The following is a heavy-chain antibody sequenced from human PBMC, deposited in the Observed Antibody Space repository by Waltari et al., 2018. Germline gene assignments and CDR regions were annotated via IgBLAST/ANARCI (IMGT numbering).Heavy chain of an antibody. J-gene: IGHJ6*02. D-gene: IGHD6-19*01. CDR3: ATHRSRSSYYYYGMDV. V-gene: IGHV5-51*01. CDR1: GYSFTSYW. Sequence: EVQLVQSGAEVKKPGESLKISCKGSGYSFTSYWIGWVRQMPGKGLEWMGIIYPGDSDTRYSPSFQGQVTISADKSISTTYLQWSSLKASDTAMYYCATHRSRSSYYYYGMDVWGQGTTVTVSS. CDR2: IYPGDSDT.